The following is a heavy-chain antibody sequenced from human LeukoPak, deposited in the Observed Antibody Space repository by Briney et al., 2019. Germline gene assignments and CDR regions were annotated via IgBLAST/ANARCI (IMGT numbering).Heavy chain of an antibody. CDR3: ARLGGIGDTLKTNWFDP. CDR2: IYPGDTRT. CDR1: GYNFLHYW. D-gene: IGHD3-10*01. Sequence: GESLKISCEVSGYNFLHYWIAWVRQMPGKGLEWVGVIYPGDTRTRYGPSFQGQVTISADNSINTAYLQWSTLKAPDTAIYYCARLGGIGDTLKTNWFDPWGQGTLVTVSS. J-gene: IGHJ5*02. V-gene: IGHV5-51*01.